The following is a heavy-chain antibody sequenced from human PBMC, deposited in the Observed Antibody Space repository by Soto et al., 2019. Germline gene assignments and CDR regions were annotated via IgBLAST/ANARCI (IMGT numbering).Heavy chain of an antibody. CDR1: GGSISGSNW. J-gene: IGHJ6*02. CDR3: ARERRGYSGYDLYYYYGMDV. V-gene: IGHV4-4*02. D-gene: IGHD5-12*01. CDR2: IYHSGST. Sequence: SETLSLTCAVSGGSISGSNWWSWVRQPPGKGLEWIGEIYHSGSTNYNPSLKSRVTISVDKSKNQFSLKLSSVTAADTAVYYCARERRGYSGYDLYYYYGMDVWGQGTTVTVSS.